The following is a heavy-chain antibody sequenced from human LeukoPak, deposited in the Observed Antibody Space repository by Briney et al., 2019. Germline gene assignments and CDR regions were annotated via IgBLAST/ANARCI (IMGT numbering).Heavy chain of an antibody. J-gene: IGHJ4*02. CDR2: IYAGGSI. Sequence: GGSLRLSCAASGFTVSRSYMTWVRQAPGKGLEWVSVIYAGGSIYYADSVKGRFTISRDNSKNTLYLQMNSLRVEDTAVYYCALLRDTAMAIDYWGQGTLVTVSS. CDR3: ALLRDTAMAIDY. V-gene: IGHV3-53*01. D-gene: IGHD5-18*01. CDR1: GFTVSRSY.